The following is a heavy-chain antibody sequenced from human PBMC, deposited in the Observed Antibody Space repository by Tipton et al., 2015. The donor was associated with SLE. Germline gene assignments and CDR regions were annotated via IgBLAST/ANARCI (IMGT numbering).Heavy chain of an antibody. CDR3: ARDGTITMIPR. V-gene: IGHV4-4*07. D-gene: IGHD3-22*01. CDR1: GGSVSSYY. Sequence: TLSLTCTVSGGSVSSYYWRWIRQPAGKRLEWIGRIYISGSTNYNPSLTSRVSMSVDMSKNNAANTAVYYCARDGTITMIPRWGQGTLVTVSS. CDR2: IYISGST. J-gene: IGHJ4*02.